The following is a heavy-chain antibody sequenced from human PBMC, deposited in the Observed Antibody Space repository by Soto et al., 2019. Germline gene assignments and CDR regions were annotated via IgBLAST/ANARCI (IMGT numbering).Heavy chain of an antibody. CDR1: GGSISSYY. CDR3: ARGRPVVTNLDY. CDR2: IYYSGST. D-gene: IGHD2-21*02. Sequence: SETLSLTCTVSGGSISSYYWSWIRQPPGKGLEWIGYIYYSGSTNYIPSLKSRVTISVDTSKNQFSLKLTSVTAADTAMYYCARGRPVVTNLDYWGQGTRGTGS. J-gene: IGHJ4*02. V-gene: IGHV4-59*01.